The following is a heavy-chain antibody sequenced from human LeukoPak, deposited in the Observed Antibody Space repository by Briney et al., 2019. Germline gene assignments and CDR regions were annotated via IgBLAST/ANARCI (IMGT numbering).Heavy chain of an antibody. CDR1: GFTFSSYW. CDR2: ISSNGGST. V-gene: IGHV3-64*01. Sequence: GGSLRLSCAASGFTFSSYWMHWVRQAPGKGLEYVSAISSNGGSTYYANSVKGRFTISRDNSKNTLYLQMGSLRAEDMAVYYCTRGQTASCYPPNWFDPWGQGTLVTVSS. CDR3: TRGQTASCYPPNWFDP. D-gene: IGHD2-15*01. J-gene: IGHJ5*02.